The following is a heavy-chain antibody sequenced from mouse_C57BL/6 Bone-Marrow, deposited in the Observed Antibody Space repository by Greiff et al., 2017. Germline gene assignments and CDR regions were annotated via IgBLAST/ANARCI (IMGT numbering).Heavy chain of an antibody. Sequence: QVQLQQSGAELARPGASVKLSCKASGYTFTRYGISWVKQRTGQGLEWIGEIYPRSGNTYYNEKFKGKATLTADNSSSTAYMWLRGLTSDDSAVYFCARGLFYDYVGGFAYWGQGSLVTVAA. J-gene: IGHJ3*01. CDR2: IYPRSGNT. CDR3: ARGLFYDYVGGFAY. CDR1: GYTFTRYG. D-gene: IGHD2-4*01. V-gene: IGHV1-81*01.